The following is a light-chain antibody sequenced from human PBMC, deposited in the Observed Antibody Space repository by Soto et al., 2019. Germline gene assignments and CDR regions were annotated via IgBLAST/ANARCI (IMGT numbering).Light chain of an antibody. J-gene: IGLJ1*01. Sequence: QSALALPASVCGSTGQSITISCTGTSGFVGSFSLVSWYQQHPGKAPKVMISEGHRRPSGVPNRFSGSTSVNSASLTISRLQADDEADYYCCLYRGATTYVFGTGTKVTVL. CDR3: CLYRGATTYV. V-gene: IGLV2-23*01. CDR2: EGH. CDR1: SGFVGSFSL.